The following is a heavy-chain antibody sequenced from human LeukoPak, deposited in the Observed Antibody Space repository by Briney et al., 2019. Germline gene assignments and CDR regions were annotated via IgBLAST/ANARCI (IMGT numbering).Heavy chain of an antibody. CDR3: ARWVITPYYGMDV. CDR2: IKGDGSTK. V-gene: IGHV3-7*05. Sequence: QSGGSLRLSCVASGFTFSSYWMTWVRQAPGKGLEWVASIKGDGSTKFYVDSLKGRFTISRDNAKNSLYLQMNSLRGEDTALYYCARWVITPYYGMDVWGQGTTVTVSS. D-gene: IGHD3-16*01. CDR1: GFTFSSYW. J-gene: IGHJ6*02.